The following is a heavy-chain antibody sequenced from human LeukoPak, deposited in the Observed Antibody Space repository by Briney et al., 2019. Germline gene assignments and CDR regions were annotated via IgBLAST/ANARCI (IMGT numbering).Heavy chain of an antibody. CDR1: GGTFSSYA. CDR2: IIPIFGTA. V-gene: IGHV1-69*01. CDR3: AGTPPLRNYMDV. D-gene: IGHD1/OR15-1a*01. Sequence: SVKVSCKASGGTFSSYAISWVRQAPGQGLEWMGGIIPIFGTANYAQKFQGRVTITADEPTSTAYMELSSLRSEDTAVYYCAGTPPLRNYMDVWGKGTTVTVSS. J-gene: IGHJ6*03.